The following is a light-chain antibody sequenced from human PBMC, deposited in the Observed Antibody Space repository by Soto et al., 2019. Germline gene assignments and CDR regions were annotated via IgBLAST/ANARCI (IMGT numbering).Light chain of an antibody. Sequence: EIVMTQSPATLSVSPGERATLSCRASQNVNSNVAWYQQKPAQAPRLIIHGASNRATDIPDRFTGSRSGTDFTLTISSLQSEDFAIYYCQKYNDWPLTFGRGTKVEIK. V-gene: IGKV3-15*01. CDR2: GAS. CDR1: QNVNSN. J-gene: IGKJ4*01. CDR3: QKYNDWPLT.